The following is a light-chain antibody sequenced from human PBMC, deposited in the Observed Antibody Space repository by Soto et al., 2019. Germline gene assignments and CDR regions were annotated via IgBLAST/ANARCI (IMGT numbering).Light chain of an antibody. CDR2: AAS. CDR3: QQSHITTLFT. V-gene: IGKV1-39*01. J-gene: IGKJ2*01. Sequence: DIQMTQSPSSLSASIGDRVTITCRASQNINSHLNWYQQKPGKAPKVLIYAASRLQGGVPLRFSGSGSGTEFTLTISSLEPEDFATYYCQQSHITTLFTFGKGTKLEIK. CDR1: QNINSH.